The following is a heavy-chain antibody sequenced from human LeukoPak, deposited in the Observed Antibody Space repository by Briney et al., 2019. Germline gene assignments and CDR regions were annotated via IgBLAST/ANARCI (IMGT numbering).Heavy chain of an antibody. Sequence: PGRSLRLSCAASGFSFSSYGMSWVRQAPGKGLEWVSAISISGNTYYADSVKGRFTISRDTSQNTLYLQMNSLRAEDTAVYYCXXDLNSGNYYTVDYWGQGTLVTVSS. J-gene: IGHJ4*02. CDR1: GFSFSSYG. D-gene: IGHD1-26*01. CDR2: ISISGNT. V-gene: IGHV3-23*01. CDR3: XXDLNSGNYYTVDY.